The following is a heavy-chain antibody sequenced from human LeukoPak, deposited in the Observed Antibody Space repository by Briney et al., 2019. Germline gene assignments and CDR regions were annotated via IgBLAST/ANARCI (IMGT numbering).Heavy chain of an antibody. CDR1: GYTFTAYY. CDR3: SWNTWSDGADY. V-gene: IGHV1-2*02. J-gene: IGHJ4*02. D-gene: IGHD1-1*01. Sequence: ASVKVSCRASGYTFTAYYIHWVRQAPGRGREWMGWIIPKSGGTNYAQKFQGRVTMTMDTSINTDYMELRRLTSGDDAACFFSWNTWSDGADYWGQGTLVTVSS. CDR2: IIPKSGGT.